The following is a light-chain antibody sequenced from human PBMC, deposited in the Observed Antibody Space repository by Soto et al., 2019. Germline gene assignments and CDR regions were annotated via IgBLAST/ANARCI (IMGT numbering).Light chain of an antibody. CDR1: ISDVGCFDV. J-gene: IGLJ1*01. V-gene: IGLV2-23*01. Sequence: QSALTQPASVSGSLGQSITISCTGTISDVGCFDVVSWYQQHPGQVPKLIIYEGSRRPSGVSSRFSGSKSGNTASLTISGLQAEDEADYYCCAYVNSRSYVFGSGTKVTVL. CDR3: CAYVNSRSYV. CDR2: EGS.